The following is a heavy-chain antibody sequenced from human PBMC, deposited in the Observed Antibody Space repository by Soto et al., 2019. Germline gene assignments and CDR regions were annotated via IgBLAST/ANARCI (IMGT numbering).Heavy chain of an antibody. CDR3: AGHSGSYEVLGPYY. Sequence: QVQLVESGGGVVQPGRSLRLSCAASGFTFSSYGMHWVRQAPGKGLEWVAVISYDGSNKYYADSVKGRFTISRDNSKNTLYLQMNSLTAEDTAVYYCAGHSGSYEVLGPYYWGQGTLVTVSS. CDR1: GFTFSSYG. J-gene: IGHJ4*02. V-gene: IGHV3-30*03. CDR2: ISYDGSNK. D-gene: IGHD1-26*01.